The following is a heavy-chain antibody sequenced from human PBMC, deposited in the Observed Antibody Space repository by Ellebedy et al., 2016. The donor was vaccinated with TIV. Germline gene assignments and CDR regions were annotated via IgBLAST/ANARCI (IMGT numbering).Heavy chain of an antibody. CDR3: AKDGYCSGGSCYRYPDY. J-gene: IGHJ4*02. Sequence: GESLKISXAASGFTFSSYAMSWVRQAPGKGLEWVSAISGSGGSTYYADSVKGRFTISRDNSKNTLYLQMNSLRAEDTAVYYCAKDGYCSGGSCYRYPDYWGQGTLVTVSS. CDR1: GFTFSSYA. D-gene: IGHD2-15*01. V-gene: IGHV3-23*01. CDR2: ISGSGGST.